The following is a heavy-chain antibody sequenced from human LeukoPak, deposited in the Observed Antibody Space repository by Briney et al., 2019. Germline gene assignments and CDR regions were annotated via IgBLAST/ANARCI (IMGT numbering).Heavy chain of an antibody. V-gene: IGHV3-9*01. Sequence: GGSLRLSCAASGFTFDDYAMHWVRQAPGKGLEWVSGISWNSGSIGYADSVKGRFTISRDNAKNSLYLQMNSLRAEDTAVYYCAREVHYYDSSGYFLFDYWGQGTLVTVSS. CDR1: GFTFDDYA. CDR3: AREVHYYDSSGYFLFDY. J-gene: IGHJ4*02. CDR2: ISWNSGSI. D-gene: IGHD3-22*01.